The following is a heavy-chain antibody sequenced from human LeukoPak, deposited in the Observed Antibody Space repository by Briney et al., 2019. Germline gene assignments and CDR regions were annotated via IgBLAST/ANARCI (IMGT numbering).Heavy chain of an antibody. V-gene: IGHV1-18*01. CDR3: ARGSDYGDYGDY. D-gene: IGHD4-17*01. Sequence: GASVKVSCKASGYTFTRYGITWVRQAPGQGLEWMGWISVYNGNTNYARKLQGRVTMTTDTSTRTAYTELRSLRYDDTAVYYCARGSDYGDYGDYWGQGTLVTVSS. CDR1: GYTFTRYG. CDR2: ISVYNGNT. J-gene: IGHJ4*02.